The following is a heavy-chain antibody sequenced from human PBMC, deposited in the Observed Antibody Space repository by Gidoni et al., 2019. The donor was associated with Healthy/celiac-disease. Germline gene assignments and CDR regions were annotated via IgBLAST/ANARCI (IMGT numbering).Heavy chain of an antibody. CDR2: INHSGST. Sequence: QVQLPQWGAGLLKPSETLSLTCAVYGGSFRGYYWSWISQPPGKGLEWIGEINHSGSTNYNPSLKSRVTISVDTSKNQFSLKLSYVTAADTAVYYCARGPSLLWFGELLFWGQGTLVTVSS. V-gene: IGHV4-34*01. D-gene: IGHD3-10*01. CDR3: ARGPSLLWFGELLF. CDR1: GGSFRGYY. J-gene: IGHJ4*02.